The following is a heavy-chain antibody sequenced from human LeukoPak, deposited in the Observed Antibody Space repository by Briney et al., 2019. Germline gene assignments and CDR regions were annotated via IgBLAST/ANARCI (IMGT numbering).Heavy chain of an antibody. J-gene: IGHJ5*02. CDR3: TRARRRNYDGSGYYH. CDR2: IRSKAYGGTT. V-gene: IGHV3-49*03. CDR1: GFTFGDYA. D-gene: IGHD3-22*01. Sequence: GGSLRLSCTASGFTFGDYAMSWFRQAPGKGLEWVGFIRSKAYGGTTEYAASVKGRFTISRDDSKSIAYLQMNSLKTEDTAVYYCTRARRRNYDGSGYYHWGQGTLVTVSS.